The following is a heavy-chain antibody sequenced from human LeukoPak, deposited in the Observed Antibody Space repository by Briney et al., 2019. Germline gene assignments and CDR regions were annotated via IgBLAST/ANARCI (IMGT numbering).Heavy chain of an antibody. CDR3: AKNFFVGY. V-gene: IGHV3-30*18. J-gene: IGHJ4*02. CDR1: GFTFSSYG. D-gene: IGHD1-26*01. Sequence: GRSLRLSCAASGFTFSSYGMHWVRQAPGKGLEWVAVISYDGSNKYYADSVKGRFTISRDNSKNTLYLQMNSLRAEDTAVYYCAKNFFVGYWGQGTLVTVSS. CDR2: ISYDGSNK.